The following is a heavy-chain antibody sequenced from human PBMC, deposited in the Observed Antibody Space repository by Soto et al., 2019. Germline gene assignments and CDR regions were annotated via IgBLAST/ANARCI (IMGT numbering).Heavy chain of an antibody. D-gene: IGHD7-27*01. J-gene: IGHJ4*02. CDR1: GFTFSSYG. Sequence: GGSLRLSCAASGFTFSSYGMNWVRQAPGKGLEWVAVISYDENNKYYADSVKGRFTISRDNSKNTLYLQMNSLRAEDTAVYYCAKVLTGDLDYRCQGTLVTVSS. CDR3: AKVLTGDLDY. CDR2: ISYDENNK. V-gene: IGHV3-30*18.